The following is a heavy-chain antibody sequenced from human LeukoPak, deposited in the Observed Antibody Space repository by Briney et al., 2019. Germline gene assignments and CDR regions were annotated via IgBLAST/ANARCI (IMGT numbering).Heavy chain of an antibody. V-gene: IGHV4-30-2*01. Sequence: SETLSLTCAVSGGSISSGGYSWSWIRQPPGKGLEWIGYIYHSGSTYYNPSLKSRVTISVDTSTNQFSLKLSSVTAADTAVYYCARVCRRYQLDWFDPWGQGTLVTVSS. J-gene: IGHJ5*02. D-gene: IGHD2-2*01. CDR2: IYHSGST. CDR3: ARVCRRYQLDWFDP. CDR1: GGSISSGGYS.